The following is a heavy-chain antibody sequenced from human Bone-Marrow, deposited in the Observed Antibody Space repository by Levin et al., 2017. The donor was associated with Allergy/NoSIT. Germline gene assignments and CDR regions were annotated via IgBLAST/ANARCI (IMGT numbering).Heavy chain of an antibody. CDR1: GFTFSNYA. J-gene: IGHJ4*02. D-gene: IGHD6-19*01. V-gene: IGHV3-48*01. CDR3: VANKYYSGWPSL. Sequence: GESLKISCVASGFTFSNYAMNWVRQAPGKGLEWVSYIGSSGDIYYADSVKGRYTISRDNAKNSLYLLMNSLRAEDTAVYYCVANKYYSGWPSLWGQGTLVTVSS. CDR2: IGSSGDI.